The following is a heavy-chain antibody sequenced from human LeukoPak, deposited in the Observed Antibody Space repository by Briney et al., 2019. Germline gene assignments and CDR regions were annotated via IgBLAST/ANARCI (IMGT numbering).Heavy chain of an antibody. CDR1: GFTFSDYY. CDR2: ISSSGSTI. V-gene: IGHV3-11*01. J-gene: IGHJ4*02. CDR3: AKFKGHYYYDSSGYCDN. Sequence: PGGSLRLSCAASGFTFSDYYMSWIRQAPGKGLEWVSYISSSGSTIYYADSVKGRFTISRDNSENTLHLQMSSLRAEDTAVYYCAKFKGHYYYDSSGYCDNWGQGTLVTVSS. D-gene: IGHD3-22*01.